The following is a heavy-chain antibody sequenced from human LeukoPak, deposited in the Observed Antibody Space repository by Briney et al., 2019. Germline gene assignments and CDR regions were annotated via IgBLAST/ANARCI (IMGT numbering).Heavy chain of an antibody. J-gene: IGHJ4*02. CDR1: GGSFSGYS. CDR2: FNHSGST. CDR3: ARDKDSSGEFDY. V-gene: IGHV4-34*01. D-gene: IGHD3-22*01. Sequence: SETLSLTCAVYGGSFSGYSWSWIRQPPGKGLEWIGEFNHSGSTNYNPSLKSRVTISVDKSKNQFSLKLSSVTAADTAVYYCARDKDSSGEFDYWGQGTLVTVSS.